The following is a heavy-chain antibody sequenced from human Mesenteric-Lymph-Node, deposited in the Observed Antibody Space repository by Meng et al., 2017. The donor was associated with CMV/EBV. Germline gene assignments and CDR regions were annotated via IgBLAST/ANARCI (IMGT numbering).Heavy chain of an antibody. CDR2: INTDMTNT. Sequence: GESLKISCAASGFTFSSYWMHWVRQAPGKGLMWVSRINTDMTNTNYVDSAKGRFAISRDNAKNTLYLQMNNLRAEDTAVYYCARAGGGPGGFDYWGQGALVTVSS. D-gene: IGHD3-16*01. CDR1: GFTFSSYW. V-gene: IGHV3-74*01. J-gene: IGHJ4*02. CDR3: ARAGGGPGGFDY.